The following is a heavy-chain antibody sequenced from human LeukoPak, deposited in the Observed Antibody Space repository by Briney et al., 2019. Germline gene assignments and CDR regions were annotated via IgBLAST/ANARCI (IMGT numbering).Heavy chain of an antibody. CDR2: IIPILGIA. CDR1: GGTFSSYA. J-gene: IGHJ4*02. Sequence: SVKVSCKASGGTFSSYAISWVRQAPGQGLEWMGRIIPILGIANYAQKFQGRVTITADKSTSTAYMELSSLRSEDTAVYYCATYDSSGYLDYWGQGTLVTVSS. D-gene: IGHD3-22*01. V-gene: IGHV1-69*04. CDR3: ATYDSSGYLDY.